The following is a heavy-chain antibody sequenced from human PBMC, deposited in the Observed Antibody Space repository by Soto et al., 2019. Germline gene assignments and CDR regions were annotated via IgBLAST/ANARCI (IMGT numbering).Heavy chain of an antibody. V-gene: IGHV3-13*01. CDR2: IGTTGDR. D-gene: IGHD3-16*01. CDR3: ARESRFPVGTAATVTFYYNAMDI. CDR1: GFTFSNND. Sequence: PGGSLRLSCAASGFTFSNNDMHWVRQVPGKGLEWVAAIGTTGDRYYAGSVKGRFTISRDNAKNSLYLQMNSLRAEDTAVYYCARESRFPVGTAATVTFYYNAMDIWGQGTTVTVSS. J-gene: IGHJ6*02.